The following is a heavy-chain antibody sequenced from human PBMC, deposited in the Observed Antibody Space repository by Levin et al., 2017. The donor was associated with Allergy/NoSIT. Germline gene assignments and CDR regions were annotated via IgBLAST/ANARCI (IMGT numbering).Heavy chain of an antibody. D-gene: IGHD2-15*01. V-gene: IGHV2-26*01. J-gene: IGHJ4*02. Sequence: ESGPTLVKPTETLTLTCTVSGFSLSNARMGVSWIRQPPGKALEWLAHIFSNDEKSYSTSLKSRLTISKDTSKSQVVLTMTNMDPVDTATYYCARMLGYCSGGSCYSGVGFDYWGQGTLVTVSS. CDR1: GFSLSNARMG. CDR2: IFSNDEK. CDR3: ARMLGYCSGGSCYSGVGFDY.